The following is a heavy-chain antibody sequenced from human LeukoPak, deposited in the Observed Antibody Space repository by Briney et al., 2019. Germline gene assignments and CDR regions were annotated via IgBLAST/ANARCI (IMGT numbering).Heavy chain of an antibody. D-gene: IGHD5-18*01. Sequence: ASVKVSCKASGYTFTSYYMHWVRQAPGQGLEWMGIINPSGGSTSYAQKFQGRVTMTRDMSTSTVYMELSSLRSEDTAVYYCARDRGDTAMVTYYYYYYMDVWGKGTTVTVSS. CDR1: GYTFTSYY. CDR3: ARDRGDTAMVTYYYYYYMDV. J-gene: IGHJ6*03. CDR2: INPSGGST. V-gene: IGHV1-46*01.